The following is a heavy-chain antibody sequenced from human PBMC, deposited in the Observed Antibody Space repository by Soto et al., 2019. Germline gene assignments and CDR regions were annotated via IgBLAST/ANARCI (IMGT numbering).Heavy chain of an antibody. J-gene: IGHJ4*02. D-gene: IGHD3-3*01. CDR3: ARGYDFWSGYPTGGFDH. Sequence: EVQLVESGGGLVQPGGSLRLSCAASGFTFSSYDMHWVRQATGKGLEWVSAIGTAGDTYYPGSVKGRFTISRENAKNSLYLQMNSLRAGDTAVYYCARGYDFWSGYPTGGFDHWGQGTLVTVSS. CDR1: GFTFSSYD. V-gene: IGHV3-13*01. CDR2: IGTAGDT.